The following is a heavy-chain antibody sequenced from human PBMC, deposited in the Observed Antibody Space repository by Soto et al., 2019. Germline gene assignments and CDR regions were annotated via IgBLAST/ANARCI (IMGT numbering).Heavy chain of an antibody. Sequence: LRLSCAASGFTFSSYSMNWVRQAPGKGLEWVSSISSSSSYIYYADSVKGRFTISRDNAKNSLYLQMNSLRAEDTAVYYCARDVIEARQESDDFDIWGQGTMVTVSS. V-gene: IGHV3-21*01. CDR1: GFTFSSYS. J-gene: IGHJ3*02. CDR3: ARDVIEARQESDDFDI. CDR2: ISSSSSYI. D-gene: IGHD6-6*01.